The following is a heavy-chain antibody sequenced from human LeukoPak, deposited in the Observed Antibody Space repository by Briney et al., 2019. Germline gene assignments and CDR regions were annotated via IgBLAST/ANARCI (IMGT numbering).Heavy chain of an antibody. J-gene: IGHJ6*02. Sequence: SETLSLTCTVSGGSISSGDYYWSWIRQPPGTGLEWIGYIYYSGSTYYNPSLKSRVTISVDTSKNQFSLKLSSATAADTAVYYCARDYRYYDFWSGYSIGHYYGMDVWGQGTTVTVSS. CDR1: GGSISSGDYY. CDR2: IYYSGST. CDR3: ARDYRYYDFWSGYSIGHYYGMDV. D-gene: IGHD3-3*01. V-gene: IGHV4-30-4*01.